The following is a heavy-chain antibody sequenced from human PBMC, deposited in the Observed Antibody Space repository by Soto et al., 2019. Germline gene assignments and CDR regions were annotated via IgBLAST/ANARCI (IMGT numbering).Heavy chain of an antibody. CDR3: ARDSGDGRKNYERSTGGGMDV. D-gene: IGHD3-3*01. CDR1: GFTFSSYE. CDR2: ISSSGSTI. J-gene: IGHJ6*02. V-gene: IGHV3-48*03. Sequence: EVQLVESGGGLVQPGGSLRLSCAASGFTFSSYEMNWVRQAPGKGLEWVSYISSSGSTIYYADSVKGRFTISRDNAKNSLYLHMNSLRAEDTAVYYCARDSGDGRKNYERSTGGGMDVWGQGTTVTVSS.